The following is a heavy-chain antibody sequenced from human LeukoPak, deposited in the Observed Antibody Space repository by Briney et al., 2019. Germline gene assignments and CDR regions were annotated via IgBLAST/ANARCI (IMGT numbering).Heavy chain of an antibody. Sequence: GGSLSLSCATSGFTFSTFWMHWVRQAPGKGLEWVSSISTSSSYIYYADSVKGRFTISRDNAKNSLYLQMNSLRAEDTAVYYCARDSSSWYRGSGYFDYWGQGTLVTVSS. CDR3: ARDSSSWYRGSGYFDY. J-gene: IGHJ4*02. CDR1: GFTFSTFW. D-gene: IGHD6-13*01. V-gene: IGHV3-21*01. CDR2: ISTSSSYI.